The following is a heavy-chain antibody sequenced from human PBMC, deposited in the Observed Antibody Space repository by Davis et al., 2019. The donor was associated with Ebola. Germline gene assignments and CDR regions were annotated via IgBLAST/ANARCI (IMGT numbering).Heavy chain of an antibody. Sequence: GESLKISCTDSVITFSSYAMTWVRQAPGKGLEWVSAISGSGGSTYYADSVKGRFTISRDNSKKTLYLQMNSLRAEDTAVYYCANGGGQLVADNWFDSWGQGTLVTVSS. D-gene: IGHD6-13*01. J-gene: IGHJ5*01. CDR2: ISGSGGST. CDR3: ANGGGQLVADNWFDS. CDR1: VITFSSYA. V-gene: IGHV3-23*01.